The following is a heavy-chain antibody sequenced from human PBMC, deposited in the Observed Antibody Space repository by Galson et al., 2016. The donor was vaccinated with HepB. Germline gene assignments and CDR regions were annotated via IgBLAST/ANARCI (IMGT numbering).Heavy chain of an antibody. CDR1: GVTFNSYP. D-gene: IGHD2-2*01. CDR2: ISYDGRHE. Sequence: SLRLSCAASGVTFNSYPMHWVRQAPGKGLEWVSVISYDGRHENYADFVKGRFTVSRDTSKRTVSLHMTSLTPDDSAVYFCARDRYRAAGLSDFWGPGTLVIVSS. J-gene: IGHJ4*02. CDR3: ARDRYRAAGLSDF. V-gene: IGHV3-30*04.